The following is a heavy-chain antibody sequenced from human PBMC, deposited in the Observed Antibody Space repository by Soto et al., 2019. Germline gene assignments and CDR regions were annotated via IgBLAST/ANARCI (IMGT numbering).Heavy chain of an antibody. CDR2: ISHSGST. D-gene: IGHD6-6*01. CDR1: GGSISSGGYS. Sequence: QLQLQESSTGLVKPSQTLSLTCAVSGGSISSGGYSWSWIRQPPGKGLEWIGYISHSGSTYYNPSLKRRVTISVDRSKNQFSLKLSSVTAADTAMYYCASGSHVPHYWGQGTLVTVSS. J-gene: IGHJ4*02. CDR3: ASGSHVPHY. V-gene: IGHV4-30-2*01.